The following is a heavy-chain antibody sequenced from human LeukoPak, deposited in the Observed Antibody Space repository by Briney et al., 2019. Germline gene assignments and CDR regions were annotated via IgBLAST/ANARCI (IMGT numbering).Heavy chain of an antibody. D-gene: IGHD3-10*01. Sequence: QPGGSLRLSCAASGFTFTAYWMHWVRHAPGKGLVWVSRINSDGSSTTYADSVKGRFTISRDNAKNTLYLQMNSLRVEDTAVYYCARVWGPEGHDRGFLFDNWGQGTLVTVSS. V-gene: IGHV3-74*01. CDR1: GFTFTAYW. CDR2: INSDGSST. CDR3: ARVWGPEGHDRGFLFDN. J-gene: IGHJ4*02.